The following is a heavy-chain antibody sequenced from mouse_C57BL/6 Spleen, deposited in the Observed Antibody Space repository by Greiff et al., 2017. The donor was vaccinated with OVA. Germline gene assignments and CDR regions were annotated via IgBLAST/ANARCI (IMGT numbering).Heavy chain of an antibody. Sequence: EVQLLESGGGLVQPGGSLSLSCAASGFTFTDYYMSWVRQPPGKALEWFGFIRNNANGYTTEYSATEKGRFTISRDNTQSILYLHMIARRAEDSATDYGARYSDGYWYFDGWGTGTTVTVSS. CDR2: IRNNANGYTT. J-gene: IGHJ1*03. D-gene: IGHD2-3*01. V-gene: IGHV7-3*01. CDR3: ARYSDGYWYFDG. CDR1: GFTFTDYY.